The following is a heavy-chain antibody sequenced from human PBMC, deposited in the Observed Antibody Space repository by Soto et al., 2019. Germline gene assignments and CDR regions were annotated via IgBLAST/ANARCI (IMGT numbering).Heavy chain of an antibody. CDR2: INSDGSST. J-gene: IGHJ4*02. D-gene: IGHD3-22*01. CDR1: GFTFSSYW. Sequence: QAGGSLRLSCAASGFTFSSYWMHWVRQAPGKGLVRVSRINSDGSSTSYADSVKGRFTISRDNAKNTLYLQMNSLRAEDTAVYYCARDGASVYYYDSSGYPDYWGQGTLVTV. V-gene: IGHV3-74*01. CDR3: ARDGASVYYYDSSGYPDY.